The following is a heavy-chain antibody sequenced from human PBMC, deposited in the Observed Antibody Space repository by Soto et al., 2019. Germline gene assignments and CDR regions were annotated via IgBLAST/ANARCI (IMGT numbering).Heavy chain of an antibody. Sequence: EVQLVESGGGLVKPGGSLRLSCAASGFTFSSYSMNWVRQAPGKGLEWVSSISSSSSYIYYADSVKGRCTISRDNAKNSLYLKMNSLRAEDTAVYYCAIDLYSSSARYFDYWGQGTLVTVSS. D-gene: IGHD6-6*01. V-gene: IGHV3-21*01. CDR2: ISSSSSYI. CDR1: GFTFSSYS. CDR3: AIDLYSSSARYFDY. J-gene: IGHJ4*02.